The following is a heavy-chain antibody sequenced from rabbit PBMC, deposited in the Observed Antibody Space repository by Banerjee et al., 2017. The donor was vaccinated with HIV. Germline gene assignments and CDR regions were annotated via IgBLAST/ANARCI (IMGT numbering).Heavy chain of an antibody. V-gene: IGHV1S45*01. CDR3: ARDTSSSFSSYGMDL. J-gene: IGHJ6*01. Sequence: QEQLKETGGGLVQPGGSLTLTCTASGVSFSFSSYMCWVRQAPGKGLEWIACIEVGNTGFTYFATWAKGRFTISKASSTTVTLQATRLTAADTATYFCARDTSSSFSSYGMDLWGPGTLVTVS. CDR1: GVSFSFSSY. D-gene: IGHD1-1*01. CDR2: IEVGNTGFT.